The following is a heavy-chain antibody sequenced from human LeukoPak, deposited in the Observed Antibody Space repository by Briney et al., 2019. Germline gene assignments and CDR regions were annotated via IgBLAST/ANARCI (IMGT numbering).Heavy chain of an antibody. CDR3: ARVTLTGYYAFDI. CDR2: IYYIGST. J-gene: IGHJ3*02. CDR1: GGSISSYY. V-gene: IGHV4-59*01. Sequence: SETLSLTCTVSGGSISSYYCSWIRQPPGKGLEWIGYIYYIGSTNYNPSLKSRVTISVDTSKNQFPLKLSSVTAADTAVYYCARVTLTGYYAFDIWGQGTMVTVSS. D-gene: IGHD3-9*01.